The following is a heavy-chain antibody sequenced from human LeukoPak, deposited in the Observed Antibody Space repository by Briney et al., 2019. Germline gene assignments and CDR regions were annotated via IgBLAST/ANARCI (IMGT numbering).Heavy chain of an antibody. J-gene: IGHJ4*02. CDR2: IYHSGST. CDR3: ASSARSGRITMVRGVTPLDY. V-gene: IGHV4-38-2*02. D-gene: IGHD3-10*01. CDR1: GYSISSGYY. Sequence: QSSETLSLTCTVSGYSISSGYYWGWIRQPPGKGLEWIGSIYHSGSTFYNPSLKSRVTISVDTSKNQFSLKLSSVTAADTAVYYCASSARSGRITMVRGVTPLDYWGQGTLVTVSS.